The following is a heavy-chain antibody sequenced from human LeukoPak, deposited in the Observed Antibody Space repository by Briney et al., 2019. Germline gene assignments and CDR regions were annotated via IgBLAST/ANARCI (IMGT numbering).Heavy chain of an antibody. J-gene: IGHJ6*02. D-gene: IGHD2-2*01. CDR2: INPSGGST. V-gene: IGHV1-46*01. Sequence: ASVKVSCKASGYTFTSYYMHWVRQAPGQGLEWMGIINPSGGSTSYAQKFQGRVTMTEDTSTDTAYMELSSLRSEDTAVYYCATGYPCMDVWGQGTTVTVSS. CDR1: GYTFTSYY. CDR3: ATGYPCMDV.